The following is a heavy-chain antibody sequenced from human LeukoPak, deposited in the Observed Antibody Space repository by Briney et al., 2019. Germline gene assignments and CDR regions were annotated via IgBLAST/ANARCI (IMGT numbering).Heavy chain of an antibody. V-gene: IGHV1-46*01. Sequence: GASVKVSFKASGYTFTSYYIHWMRQAPGQGLEWMGIINPSGGSASYAQKFQGRVTMTRDTSTSTVCMELNSLRSEDTAVYYCANGGNSGYFDFWGQGALVTVSS. CDR2: INPSGGSA. CDR1: GYTFTSYY. J-gene: IGHJ4*02. D-gene: IGHD2-21*02. CDR3: ANGGNSGYFDF.